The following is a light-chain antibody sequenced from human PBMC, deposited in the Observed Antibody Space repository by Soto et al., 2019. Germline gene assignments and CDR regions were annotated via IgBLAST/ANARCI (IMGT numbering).Light chain of an antibody. J-gene: IGLJ2*01. CDR2: EVS. V-gene: IGLV2-14*01. CDR3: SSYTSSSTLVV. Sequence: QSALTQPASVSGSPGQSITISCTGTSSDVGGYNYVSWYQQHPGKAPKFMIYEVSNRPSGVSNRFSGSKSGNTASLTISGLQAEDEDDYYCSSYTSSSTLVVFGGGTQLTVL. CDR1: SSDVGGYNY.